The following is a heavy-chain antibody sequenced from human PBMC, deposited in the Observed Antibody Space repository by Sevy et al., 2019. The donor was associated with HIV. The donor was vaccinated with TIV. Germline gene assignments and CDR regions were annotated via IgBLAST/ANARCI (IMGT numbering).Heavy chain of an antibody. J-gene: IGHJ2*01. V-gene: IGHV3-23*01. CDR2: ISGSGGST. D-gene: IGHD2-15*01. CDR1: GFTFSSYA. CDR3: AKYWSHGQWYFDL. Sequence: GGSLRLSCAASGFTFSSYAMSWVRQAPGKGLEWVSAISGSGGSTYYADSVKGRFTISRDNSKNTLYLQMNSLRAEVTAVYYCAKYWSHGQWYFDLWGRGTLVTVSS.